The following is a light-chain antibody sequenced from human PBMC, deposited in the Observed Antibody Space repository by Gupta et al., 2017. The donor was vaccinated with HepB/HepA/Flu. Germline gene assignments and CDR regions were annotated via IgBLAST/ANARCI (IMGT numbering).Light chain of an antibody. CDR2: LDPTGTY. CDR3: ETWDSNTWV. CDR1: GGHSCYI. J-gene: IGLJ3*02. Sequence: QPVLTQSSSASASLGSSVKLTCTLTGGHSCYIIHWHQQQPGQPPRCLMNLDPTGTYKKASGVPDRFSGSSSGTDRFLTISDLQSEDEADYYCETWDSNTWVFGGGTKLTVL. V-gene: IGLV4-60*03.